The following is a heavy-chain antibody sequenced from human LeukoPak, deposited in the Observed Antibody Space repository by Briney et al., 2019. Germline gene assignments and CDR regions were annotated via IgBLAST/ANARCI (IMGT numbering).Heavy chain of an antibody. CDR3: VRFGVNYDMDV. D-gene: IGHD3-16*01. CDR1: GGSISGYY. V-gene: IGHV4-59*01. J-gene: IGHJ6*02. Sequence: PSETLSLTCSVSGGSISGYYWTWVRQPPGKGLEWIGQIHYSGRADYNPSLKSRITMSVDTSRNQISLKLSSVTAADTAIYYCVRFGVNYDMDVWGQGTRSPSS. CDR2: IHYSGRA.